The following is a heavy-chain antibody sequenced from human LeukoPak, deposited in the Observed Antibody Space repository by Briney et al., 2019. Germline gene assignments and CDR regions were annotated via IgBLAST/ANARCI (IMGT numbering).Heavy chain of an antibody. CDR1: GYTLTELS. D-gene: IGHD6-13*01. CDR2: FDPEDGET. J-gene: IGHJ6*04. Sequence: ASVKVSWKVSGYTLTELSMHWVRQAPGKGLEWMGGFDPEDGETIYAQKFQGRVTMTEDTSTDTAYMELSSLRSEDTAVYYCATDSIAAAGTWGYYYYGMDVWGKGTTVTVSS. V-gene: IGHV1-24*01. CDR3: ATDSIAAAGTWGYYYYGMDV.